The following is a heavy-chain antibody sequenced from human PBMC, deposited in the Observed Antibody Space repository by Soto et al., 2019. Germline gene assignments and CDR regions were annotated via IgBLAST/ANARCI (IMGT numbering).Heavy chain of an antibody. V-gene: IGHV4-39*01. CDR2: IYYSGTT. Sequence: PSETLSLTCTVSGGSICSSSYYWGWIRQPPGKGLEWIGSIYYSGTTYYNPSLKSRVTISVDTSKNQFSLKLSSVTAADTAVYYCARHRGYYDILTGYYTELNFDYWGQGTLVTVSS. D-gene: IGHD3-9*01. J-gene: IGHJ4*02. CDR1: GGSICSSSYY. CDR3: ARHRGYYDILTGYYTELNFDY.